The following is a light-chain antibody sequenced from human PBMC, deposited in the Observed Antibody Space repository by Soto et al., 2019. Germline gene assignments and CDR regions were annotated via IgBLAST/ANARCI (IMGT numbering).Light chain of an antibody. Sequence: QSVLTQPASVSGSPGQSITISCTGTSSDVGGYNLVSWYQQYPGKAPKLMIYEGSKRPSGVSNRFSGSKSGNTASLTISGLQAEDEADYYCCSYAGSSPSYVFGTGTKVTVL. CDR2: EGS. J-gene: IGLJ1*01. CDR1: SSDVGGYNL. CDR3: CSYAGSSPSYV. V-gene: IGLV2-23*01.